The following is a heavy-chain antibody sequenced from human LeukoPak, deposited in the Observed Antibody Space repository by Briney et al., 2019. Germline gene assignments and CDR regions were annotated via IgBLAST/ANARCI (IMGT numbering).Heavy chain of an antibody. J-gene: IGHJ4*02. CDR3: ARGLDTATYDY. Sequence: ASVKVSCKASGYTFTGYYMHWVRQAPGQGLEWMGWINPNSGNTGYAQKFQGRVTITRNTSISTAYMELSSLRSEDTAVYYCARGLDTATYDYWGQGTLVTVSS. V-gene: IGHV1-8*03. D-gene: IGHD5-18*01. CDR2: INPNSGNT. CDR1: GYTFTGYY.